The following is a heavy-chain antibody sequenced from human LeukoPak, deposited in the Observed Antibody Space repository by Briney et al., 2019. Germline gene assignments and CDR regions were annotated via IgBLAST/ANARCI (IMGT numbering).Heavy chain of an antibody. CDR3: ARGPEYSSPLFIDY. Sequence: SETLSLTCAVYGGSFSGYYWSWIRQPPGKGLEWIGEINHSGSTNYNPSLKSRVTISVDTSKNQFSLKLSSVTAADTVVYYCARGPEYSSPLFIDYWGQGTPVTVSS. J-gene: IGHJ4*02. D-gene: IGHD6-6*01. CDR1: GGSFSGYY. CDR2: INHSGST. V-gene: IGHV4-34*01.